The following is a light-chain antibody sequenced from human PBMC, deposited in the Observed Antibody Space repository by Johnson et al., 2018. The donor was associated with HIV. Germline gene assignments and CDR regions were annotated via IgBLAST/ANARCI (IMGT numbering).Light chain of an antibody. CDR1: SSNIGNNY. CDR2: DNN. J-gene: IGLJ1*01. CDR3: GTWDSSLSAYV. V-gene: IGLV1-51*01. Sequence: QSVLTQPPSVSAAPGQKVTISCSGSSSNIGNNYVSWYQQFPGTAPKLLIFDNNKRPSGIPDRFSSSKSGTSATLGITGLQTGDEADYYCGTWDSSLSAYVFVTGTKVTVL.